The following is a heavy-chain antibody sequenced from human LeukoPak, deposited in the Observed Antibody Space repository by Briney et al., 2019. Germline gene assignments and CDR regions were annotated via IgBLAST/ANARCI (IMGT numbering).Heavy chain of an antibody. V-gene: IGHV4-38-2*02. CDR3: ARATGLVFDP. CDR2: IYHIGST. J-gene: IGHJ5*02. D-gene: IGHD3-16*01. Sequence: SETLPLTCTLSGYSISSGYYWGWIRQPPGKGLEWIGSIYHIGSTYYNPSLKSRVTISVDTSKNQFSLKLSSVTAADTAVYYCARATGLVFDPWGQGTLVTVSS. CDR1: GYSISSGYY.